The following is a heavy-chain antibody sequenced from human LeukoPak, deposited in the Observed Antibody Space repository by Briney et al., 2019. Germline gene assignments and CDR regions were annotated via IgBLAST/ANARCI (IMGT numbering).Heavy chain of an antibody. Sequence: PSETLSLTCTVSGGSISTYYWSWIRQPPGKGLEWIGSFHYSGDTNYNPSLKSRVTISVATSQNQFSLKLRSVTAADTAVHYCATGQQLAYYWGQGTLVTVSS. V-gene: IGHV4-59*01. J-gene: IGHJ4*02. CDR2: FHYSGDT. CDR1: GGSISTYY. CDR3: ATGQQLAYY. D-gene: IGHD6-13*01.